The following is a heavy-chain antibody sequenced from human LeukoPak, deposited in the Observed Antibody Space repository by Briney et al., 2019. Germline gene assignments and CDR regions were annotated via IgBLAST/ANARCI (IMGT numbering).Heavy chain of an antibody. CDR2: ISSSSSYL. J-gene: IGHJ5*02. Sequence: GGSLRLSCAASGFTFSSYSMNWVRQAPGKGLEWVSSISSSSSYLYYADSVKGRFTISRDNAKNSLYLQMNSLRAEDTAVYYCARDVVVVAAPGNWFDPWGQGTLVTVSS. D-gene: IGHD2-15*01. CDR1: GFTFSSYS. V-gene: IGHV3-21*01. CDR3: ARDVVVVAAPGNWFDP.